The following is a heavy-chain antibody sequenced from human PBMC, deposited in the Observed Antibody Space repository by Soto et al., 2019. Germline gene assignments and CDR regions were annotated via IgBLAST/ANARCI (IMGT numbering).Heavy chain of an antibody. V-gene: IGHV1-3*01. D-gene: IGHD6-13*01. J-gene: IGHJ6*03. Sequence: QVQLVQSGAEVKKPGASVKVSCKASGYTFTSYAMHWVRQAPGQRLEWMGWINAGNGNTKYSQKFQGRVTITRDTSASTADMELSSLRSEDTAVYYCARGGQLVRYYYYYMDVWGKGTTVTVSS. CDR1: GYTFTSYA. CDR2: INAGNGNT. CDR3: ARGGQLVRYYYYYMDV.